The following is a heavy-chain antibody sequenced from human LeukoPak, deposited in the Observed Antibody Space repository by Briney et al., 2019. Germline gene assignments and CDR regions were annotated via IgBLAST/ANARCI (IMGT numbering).Heavy chain of an antibody. Sequence: SETLSLTCAVSGGSFSDYYWSWIRQPPGKGLEWIGEINHGGDTNYNSSLQSRVSLSVDTSRNQFSLMLSSVTAADTGVYYCASNKYPVQAFDIWGQGTMVTVPS. D-gene: IGHD1/OR15-1a*01. J-gene: IGHJ3*02. CDR2: INHGGDT. CDR1: GGSFSDYY. CDR3: ASNKYPVQAFDI. V-gene: IGHV4-34*01.